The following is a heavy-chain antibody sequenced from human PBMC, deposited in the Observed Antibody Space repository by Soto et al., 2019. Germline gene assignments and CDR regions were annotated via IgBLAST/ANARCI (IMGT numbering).Heavy chain of an antibody. Sequence: LRLSCVGSGFTFRDHAMRWVRQAPGRGLEWVSAISANGASIQHADSVKGRFSVSRDNAKNTVYLQMDNLRTEDSAVYYCAKDRYYDTPGWFDPWGQGYRVTVSS. D-gene: IGHD3-22*01. CDR2: ISANGASI. CDR3: AKDRYYDTPGWFDP. J-gene: IGHJ5*02. CDR1: GFTFRDHA. V-gene: IGHV3-23*01.